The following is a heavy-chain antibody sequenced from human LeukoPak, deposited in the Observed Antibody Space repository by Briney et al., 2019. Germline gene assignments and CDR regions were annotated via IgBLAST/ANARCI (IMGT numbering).Heavy chain of an antibody. CDR1: GGSISSYY. D-gene: IGHD3-22*01. CDR3: YGRYYDSSGYYYVDAFDI. Sequence: PSETLSLTCTVSGGSISSYYWSWIRQPPGKGLEWIGYIYYSGSTNYNPSLKSRVTISVDTSKNQFSLKLSSVTAADTAVYYCYGRYYDSSGYYYVDAFDIWGHGTMVTVSS. CDR2: IYYSGST. V-gene: IGHV4-59*01. J-gene: IGHJ3*02.